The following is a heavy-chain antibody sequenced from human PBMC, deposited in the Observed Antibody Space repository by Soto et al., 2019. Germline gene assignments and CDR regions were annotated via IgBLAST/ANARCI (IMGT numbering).Heavy chain of an antibody. D-gene: IGHD3-9*01. CDR3: ARALGYFDWLFPRGWFEP. J-gene: IGHJ5*02. CDR1: GYSISSGYY. V-gene: IGHV4-38-2*01. Sequence: PSETLSLTCAVSGYSISSGYYWGWIRQPPGKGLEWIGSTYHSGSTYYNPSLKSRVTISVDTSKNQFSLKLSSVTAADTAVYYCARALGYFDWLFPRGWFEPWGQGTLVTASS. CDR2: TYHSGST.